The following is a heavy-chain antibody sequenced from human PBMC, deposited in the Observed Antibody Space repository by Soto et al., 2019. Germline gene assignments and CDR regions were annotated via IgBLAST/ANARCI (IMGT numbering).Heavy chain of an antibody. CDR1: GGTFSSYT. CDR2: IIPILGIA. Sequence: ASVKVSCKASGGTFSSYTISWVRQAPGQGLEWMGRIIPILGIANYAQKFQGRVTITADKSTSTAYMELSSLRSEDTAVYYCARSRLFLGRINYYYGMDVWGQGTTVTVSS. D-gene: IGHD3-22*01. V-gene: IGHV1-69*02. J-gene: IGHJ6*02. CDR3: ARSRLFLGRINYYYGMDV.